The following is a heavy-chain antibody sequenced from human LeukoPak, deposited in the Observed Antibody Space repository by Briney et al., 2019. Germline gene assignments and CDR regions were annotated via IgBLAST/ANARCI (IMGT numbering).Heavy chain of an antibody. Sequence: PGGSLRLSCAASGFTFSSYAMSWVRQAPGKGLEWVSAISGSGGSTYYADSVKGRFTISRDNSKNTLYLQMNGLRAEDTAVYYCASDKRDTEMALDYWGQGTLVTVSS. J-gene: IGHJ4*02. CDR3: ASDKRDTEMALDY. V-gene: IGHV3-23*01. CDR1: GFTFSSYA. D-gene: IGHD5-18*01. CDR2: ISGSGGST.